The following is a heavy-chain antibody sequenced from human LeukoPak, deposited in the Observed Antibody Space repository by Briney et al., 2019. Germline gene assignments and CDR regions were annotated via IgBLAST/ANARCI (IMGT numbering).Heavy chain of an antibody. CDR3: ARDGRQGYYAMDV. CDR1: GFTFSSYW. Sequence: GGSLRLSCAASGFTFSSYWMSWVRQAPGKGPEWVANIKQDGSEKYYVDSVKGRFTISRDNAKNSLYLQMNSLRAEDTAVYYCARDGRQGYYAMDVWGQGTTVTVSS. V-gene: IGHV3-7*01. CDR2: IKQDGSEK. J-gene: IGHJ6*02.